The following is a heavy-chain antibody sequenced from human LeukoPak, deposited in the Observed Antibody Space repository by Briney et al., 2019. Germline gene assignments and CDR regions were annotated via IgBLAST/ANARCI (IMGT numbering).Heavy chain of an antibody. CDR2: MNPNSGNT. J-gene: IGHJ3*02. CDR3: AAVSITGTTGGALDI. D-gene: IGHD1-7*01. CDR1: GYTFASYD. Sequence: GASVKVSCKASGYTFASYDINWVRQATGQGLEWMGWMNPNSGNTGYAPKFQGRVTMTRSTSISTAYMELSSLRSEDTAVYYCAAVSITGTTGGALDIWGQGTMVTVSS. V-gene: IGHV1-8*01.